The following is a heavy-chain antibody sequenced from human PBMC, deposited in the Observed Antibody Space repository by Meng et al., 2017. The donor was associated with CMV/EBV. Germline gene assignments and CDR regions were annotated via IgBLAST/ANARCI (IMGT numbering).Heavy chain of an antibody. CDR1: TFTGYY. Sequence: TFTGYYMHWVRQAPGQGLEWMGWINPNSGGTNYAQKFQGRVTMTRDTSISTAYMELSRLRSDDTAVYYCARDRVVVVPAATRNNWFDPWGQGTPVTVSS. CDR2: INPNSGGT. CDR3: ARDRVVVVPAATRNNWFDP. V-gene: IGHV1-2*02. D-gene: IGHD2-2*01. J-gene: IGHJ5*02.